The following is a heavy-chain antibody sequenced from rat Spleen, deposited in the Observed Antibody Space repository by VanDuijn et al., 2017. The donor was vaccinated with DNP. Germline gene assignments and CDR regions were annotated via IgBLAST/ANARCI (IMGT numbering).Heavy chain of an antibody. CDR2: INSAGST. D-gene: IGHD1-4*01. J-gene: IGHJ4*01. CDR3: ARWPGYNPPYAMDA. V-gene: IGHV3-3*01. CDR1: GYSITSNY. Sequence: EVQLQESGPGLVKPSQSLSLTCSVTGYSITSNYWGWIRKFPGNKLEWMGYINSAGSTKYNPSLKSRISITRDTSKNQLFLQVNSVTTEDTATYYCARWPGYNPPYAMDAWGQGTSVTVSS.